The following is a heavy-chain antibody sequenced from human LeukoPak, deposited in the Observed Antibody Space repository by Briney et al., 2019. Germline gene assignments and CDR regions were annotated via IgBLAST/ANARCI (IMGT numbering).Heavy chain of an antibody. CDR2: FDPEDGET. V-gene: IGHV1-24*01. D-gene: IGHD2-2*01. J-gene: IGHJ3*02. CDR1: GYTLTELS. CDR3: ASYIVVVPAAIPNAFDI. Sequence: ASVKVSCKVSGYTLTELSMHWVRQAPGKGLGWMGGFDPEDGETIYAQKFQGRVTMTEDTSTDTAYMELSSLRSEDTAVYYCASYIVVVPAAIPNAFDIWGQGTMVTVSS.